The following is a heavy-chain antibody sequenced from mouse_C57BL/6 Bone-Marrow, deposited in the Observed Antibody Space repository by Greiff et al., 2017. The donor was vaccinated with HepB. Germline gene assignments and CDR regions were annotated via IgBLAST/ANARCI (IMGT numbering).Heavy chain of an antibody. Sequence: QVQLQQPGAELVRPGSSVKLSCKASGYTFTSYWMDWVKQRPGQGLEWIGNIYPSDSETHYNQKFKDKATLTVDKSSSTAYMQLSSLTSEDSAVYYCARLITTVVPPWYFDVWGTGTTVTVSS. J-gene: IGHJ1*03. D-gene: IGHD1-1*01. V-gene: IGHV1-61*01. CDR2: IYPSDSET. CDR3: ARLITTVVPPWYFDV. CDR1: GYTFTSYW.